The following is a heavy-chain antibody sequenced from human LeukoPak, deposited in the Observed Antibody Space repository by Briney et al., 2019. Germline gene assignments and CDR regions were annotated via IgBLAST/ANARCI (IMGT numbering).Heavy chain of an antibody. J-gene: IGHJ4*02. CDR3: ASDIVATSGDF. CDR2: ITSSGDDI. Sequence: PGGSLRLSCAASGFTFSDYYMSWIRQAPGKGLEWVAYITSSGDDIYYADSVKGRFTISRDNAKNALFLRMNSLRVEDTATYYCASDIVATSGDFWGQGTLVSVYS. CDR1: GFTFSDYY. V-gene: IGHV3-11*01. D-gene: IGHD5-12*01.